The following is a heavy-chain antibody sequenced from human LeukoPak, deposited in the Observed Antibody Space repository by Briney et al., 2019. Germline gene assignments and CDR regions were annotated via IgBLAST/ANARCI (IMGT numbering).Heavy chain of an antibody. CDR2: IYYSGST. Sequence: SETLSLTCTVSGGSISSYFWSWIRRPPGKGLEWIAYIYYSGSTNYNPSLKSRVTISVDASKNQFSLKLSSITAADTAVYYCARHGIGGPLTPFDYWGQGTLVTVSS. CDR1: GGSISSYF. D-gene: IGHD4-23*01. J-gene: IGHJ4*02. CDR3: ARHGIGGPLTPFDY. V-gene: IGHV4-59*08.